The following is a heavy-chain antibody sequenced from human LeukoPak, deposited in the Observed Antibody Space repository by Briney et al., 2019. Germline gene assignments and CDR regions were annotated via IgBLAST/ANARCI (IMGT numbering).Heavy chain of an antibody. Sequence: ASVKVSCKASGYTFTDYYMHWVRQAPGQGLEWMGWINPNTGGTHYAQKIQDRVSMTRDTSITTVYMELSSLRSDDTAAYYCARVKAWELSFDYWGQGTLVTVSS. CDR3: ARVKAWELSFDY. J-gene: IGHJ4*02. V-gene: IGHV1-2*02. CDR1: GYTFTDYY. CDR2: INPNTGGT. D-gene: IGHD1-26*01.